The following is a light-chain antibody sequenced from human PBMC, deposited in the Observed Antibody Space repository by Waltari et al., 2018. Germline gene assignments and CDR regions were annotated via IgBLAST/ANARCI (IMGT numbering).Light chain of an antibody. J-gene: IGLJ3*02. Sequence: QSVVTQPPSASGTPGQWVIISCSGGTSNIGSYSVYWYQHLPGTAPKLLIYKNNERPSRVLDRFSGPKYGTSASHAIGGLRSEDEADYYCAVWDDSLNGWVFGGGTKLTVL. V-gene: IGLV1-47*01. CDR1: TSNIGSYS. CDR2: KNN. CDR3: AVWDDSLNGWV.